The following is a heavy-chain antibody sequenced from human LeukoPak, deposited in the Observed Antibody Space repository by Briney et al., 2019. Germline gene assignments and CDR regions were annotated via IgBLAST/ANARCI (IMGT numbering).Heavy chain of an antibody. Sequence: GGSLRLSCVASGFSFGSYGMSWFRQAPGKGLEWVSTIHYSDGTTYYADSVKGRFTVSRDNSKNTLSLQMDNLRTEDTAVYYCAKGGGRPLDDAFDIWGQETMVTVSS. CDR3: AKGGGRPLDDAFDI. J-gene: IGHJ3*02. V-gene: IGHV3-23*01. CDR2: IHYSDGTT. CDR1: GFSFGSYG.